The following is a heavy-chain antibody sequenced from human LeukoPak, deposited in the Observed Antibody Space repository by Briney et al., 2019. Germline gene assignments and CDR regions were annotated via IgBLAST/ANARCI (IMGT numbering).Heavy chain of an antibody. Sequence: PGGSLRLSCAASGFTFSSYSMNWVRQAPGKGLEWVSYISSSSSTIYYADSVKGRFTISRDNAKNSLYLQMNSLRAEDTAVYYCARDGGGRAFDIWGQGTMVTVSS. CDR3: ARDGGGRAFDI. V-gene: IGHV3-48*01. CDR1: GFTFSSYS. D-gene: IGHD3-16*01. CDR2: ISSSSSTI. J-gene: IGHJ3*02.